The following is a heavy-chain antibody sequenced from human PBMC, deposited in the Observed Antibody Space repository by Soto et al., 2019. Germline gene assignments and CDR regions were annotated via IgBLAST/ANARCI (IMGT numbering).Heavy chain of an antibody. CDR1: GGSISSGDYY. Sequence: PSETLSLTCTVSGGSISSGDYYWSWIRQPPGKGLEWIGYIYYSGSTYYNPSLKSRVTISVDTSKNQFSLKLSSVTAADTAVYYCARDNDYYGSGGSHWFDPWGQGTLVTVSS. CDR3: ARDNDYYGSGGSHWFDP. CDR2: IYYSGST. V-gene: IGHV4-30-4*01. D-gene: IGHD3-10*01. J-gene: IGHJ5*02.